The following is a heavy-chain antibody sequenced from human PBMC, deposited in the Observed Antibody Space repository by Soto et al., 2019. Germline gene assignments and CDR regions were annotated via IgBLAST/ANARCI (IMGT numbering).Heavy chain of an antibody. Sequence: SQTLSLTCAISGDSVSSNSAACNCISQSPSRGLEWLGRTYYRSKWYNDYAVSVKSRITINPDTSKNQFSLQLNSVTPEDTAVYYCAREYSSTAFDIWGQGTMVTVSS. V-gene: IGHV6-1*01. CDR3: AREYSSTAFDI. D-gene: IGHD6-19*01. J-gene: IGHJ3*02. CDR2: TYYRSKWYN. CDR1: GDSVSSNSAA.